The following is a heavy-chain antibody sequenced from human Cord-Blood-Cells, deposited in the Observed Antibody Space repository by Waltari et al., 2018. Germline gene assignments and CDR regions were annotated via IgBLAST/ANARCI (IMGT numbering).Heavy chain of an antibody. CDR3: AREPPRRWLTNNWFDP. Sequence: QVQLQQWGAGLLKPSETLSLTCAVYGGSFSGYYWSWIRQPPGKGLEWIGEINHSGSTNYNPSLKSRVTISVDTSKNQFSLKLSSVTAADTAVYYCAREPPRRWLTNNWFDPWGQGTLVTVSS. V-gene: IGHV4-34*01. D-gene: IGHD3-3*01. J-gene: IGHJ5*02. CDR1: GGSFSGYY. CDR2: INHSGST.